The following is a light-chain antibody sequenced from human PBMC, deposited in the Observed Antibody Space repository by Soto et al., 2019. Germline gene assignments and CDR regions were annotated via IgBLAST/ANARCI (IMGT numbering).Light chain of an antibody. V-gene: IGLV2-18*02. J-gene: IGLJ2*01. Sequence: QSVLTQPPSASGSPGQSVTISCTGTKNDIGVYDFVSWYQHHPGKAPRLIIYEVVQRPSGVPDRFSGSKSGNTASLTISGLQAEDEADYYCSSYTSSSTLRLFGGGTKVTVL. CDR3: SSYTSSSTLRL. CDR1: KNDIGVYDF. CDR2: EVV.